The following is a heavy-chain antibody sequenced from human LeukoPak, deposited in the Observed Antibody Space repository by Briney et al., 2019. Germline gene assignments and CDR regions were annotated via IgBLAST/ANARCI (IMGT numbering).Heavy chain of an antibody. CDR3: ARGCIAAAGIQAPTCSNDEGGDY. Sequence: PSETLSLTCAVYGGSFSRYYWSWIRQSPGKGLEWIAEIDHRGDTNYNPSVKSRVTISVDTSKNQFSLKLSSVTAADTAVYYCARGCIAAAGIQAPTCSNDEGGDYWGQGTLVTVSS. CDR2: IDHRGDT. D-gene: IGHD6-13*01. J-gene: IGHJ4*02. CDR1: GGSFSRYY. V-gene: IGHV4-34*01.